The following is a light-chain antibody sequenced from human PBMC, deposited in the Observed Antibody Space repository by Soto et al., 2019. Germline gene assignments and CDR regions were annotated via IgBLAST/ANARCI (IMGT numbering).Light chain of an antibody. Sequence: IVLTQFPGILSLSPGERATLSCRASQSVSSSYLAWYQQKPGQAPRLLIYGASSRATGSPDRFSGSGSGTDFTLTISRLEPEDFAVYYCQQYGSSPWTFGQGTKVDNK. J-gene: IGKJ1*01. CDR3: QQYGSSPWT. V-gene: IGKV3-20*01. CDR2: GAS. CDR1: QSVSSSY.